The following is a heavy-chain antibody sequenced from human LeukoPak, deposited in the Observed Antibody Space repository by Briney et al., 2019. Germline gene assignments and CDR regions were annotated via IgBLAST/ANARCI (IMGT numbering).Heavy chain of an antibody. CDR1: GFTFSSYA. J-gene: IGHJ6*02. Sequence: GGSLRLSCAASGFTFSSYAMNWVRQAPGKGLEWVSAISGSGGSTYYADSVKGRFTISRDNSKNTLYLQMNSLRAEDTAVYYCARKDYYCYDMDVWGQGTTVSVSS. CDR2: ISGSGGST. CDR3: ARKDYYCYDMDV. V-gene: IGHV3-23*01.